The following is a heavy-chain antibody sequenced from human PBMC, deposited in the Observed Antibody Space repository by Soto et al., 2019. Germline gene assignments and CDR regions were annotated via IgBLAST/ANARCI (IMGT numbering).Heavy chain of an antibody. Sequence: PSETLSLTCTVSGGSISSYYWSWIRQPPGKGLEWIGYIYYSGSTNYNPSLKSRVTISVDTSKNQFSLKLSSVTAADTAVYYCATYDYGDQDFDYWGQGTLVTVSS. J-gene: IGHJ4*02. V-gene: IGHV4-59*08. CDR1: GGSISSYY. CDR2: IYYSGST. D-gene: IGHD4-17*01. CDR3: ATYDYGDQDFDY.